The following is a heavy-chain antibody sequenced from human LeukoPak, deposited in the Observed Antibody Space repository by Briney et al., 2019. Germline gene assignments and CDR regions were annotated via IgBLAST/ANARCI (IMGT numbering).Heavy chain of an antibody. CDR2: VYYSGST. D-gene: IGHD2-8*02. CDR3: ARVRWVGYTSTYFDY. Sequence: SETLSLTCTVSGGSISSYYWSWIRQPPGKGLEWIGYVYYSGSTNYNPSLKSRVTISVDTSKNQFSLKLSSVTAADTAVYYCARVRWVGYTSTYFDYWGQGTLVTVSS. CDR1: GGSISSYY. J-gene: IGHJ4*02. V-gene: IGHV4-59*01.